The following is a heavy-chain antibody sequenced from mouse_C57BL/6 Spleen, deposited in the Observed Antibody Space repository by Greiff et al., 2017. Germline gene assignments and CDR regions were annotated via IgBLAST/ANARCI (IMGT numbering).Heavy chain of an antibody. CDR1: GYTFTSYW. D-gene: IGHD1-1*01. Sequence: QVQLQQPGAELVRPGSSVKLSCKASGYTFTSYWMDWVKQRPGQGLEWIGNIYPSDSETHYNQKFKDKATLTVDKSSSTAYMQLSSLTSEDSAVDYCERGGLRGGYYAMDYWGKGTSVTVSS. CDR3: ERGGLRGGYYAMDY. J-gene: IGHJ4*01. CDR2: IYPSDSET. V-gene: IGHV1-61*01.